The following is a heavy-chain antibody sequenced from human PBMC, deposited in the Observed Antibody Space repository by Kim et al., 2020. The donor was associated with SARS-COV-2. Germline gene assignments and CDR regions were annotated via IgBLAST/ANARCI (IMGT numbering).Heavy chain of an antibody. D-gene: IGHD2-15*01. J-gene: IGHJ6*02. Sequence: ASVKVSCKASGYTFTSYDINWVRQATGQGLEWMGWMNPNSGNTGYAQKFQGRVTMTRNTSISTAYMELSSLRSEDTAVYYCASNTLGYCSGGSCPYYYYGMDVWGQGTTVTVSS. CDR1: GYTFTSYD. CDR2: MNPNSGNT. CDR3: ASNTLGYCSGGSCPYYYYGMDV. V-gene: IGHV1-8*01.